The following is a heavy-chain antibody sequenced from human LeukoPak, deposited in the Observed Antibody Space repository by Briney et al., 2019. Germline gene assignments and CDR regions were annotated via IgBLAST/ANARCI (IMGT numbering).Heavy chain of an antibody. CDR3: AKDQGDYYDSSGYYYVYAFDI. CDR1: RFTFSSYG. J-gene: IGHJ3*02. CDR2: ISYDGSNK. D-gene: IGHD3-22*01. Sequence: GGSLRLSCAASRFTFSSYGMHWVRQAPGKGLEWVAVISYDGSNKYYADSVKGRFTISRDNSKNTLYLQMNSLRAEDTAAYYCAKDQGDYYDSSGYYYVYAFDIWGQGTMVTVSS. V-gene: IGHV3-30*18.